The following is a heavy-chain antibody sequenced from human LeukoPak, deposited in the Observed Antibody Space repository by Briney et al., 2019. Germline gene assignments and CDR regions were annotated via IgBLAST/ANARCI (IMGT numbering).Heavy chain of an antibody. CDR2: ISYDGSNK. J-gene: IGHJ4*02. CDR3: AKDRLTTVAPYNFDY. Sequence: PGRSLRLSCAASGFTFSSYGMHWVRQAPGKGLEWVAVISYDGSNKYYADSVKGRFTISRDNSKNTLYLQMNSLRAEDTAVYYCAKDRLTTVAPYNFDYWGQGTLVTVSS. CDR1: GFTFSSYG. V-gene: IGHV3-30*18. D-gene: IGHD4-23*01.